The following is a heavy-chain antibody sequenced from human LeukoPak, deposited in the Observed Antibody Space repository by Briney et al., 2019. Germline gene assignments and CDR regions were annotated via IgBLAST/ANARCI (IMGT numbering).Heavy chain of an antibody. D-gene: IGHD3-22*01. Sequence: ASEALSLTCAVYGGSFSGYYWSWIRQPPGKGLEWIGEINHSGSTNYNPSLKSRVTISVDTSKHQFSLKLSSVTAADTAVYYCARAYYYDSSGYYRSSWTPYYFDYWGQGTLVTVSS. CDR1: GGSFSGYY. V-gene: IGHV4-34*01. CDR2: INHSGST. J-gene: IGHJ4*02. CDR3: ARAYYYDSSGYYRSSWTPYYFDY.